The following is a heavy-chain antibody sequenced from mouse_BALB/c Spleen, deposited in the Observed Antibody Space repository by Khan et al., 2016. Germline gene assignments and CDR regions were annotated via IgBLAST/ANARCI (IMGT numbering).Heavy chain of an antibody. CDR3: ARITTVVVELDY. D-gene: IGHD1-1*01. CDR1: GYTFTSYF. CDR2: IYPGDGTS. Sequence: VQLQESGPELVKPGASVKMSCKASGYTFTSYFILWVKQRPGQGLEWIGWIYPGDGTSKYNEKFKGKTTLTADKSSSTAYMLLSSLTSEDSAIXLCARITTVVVELDYWGQGTTLTVSS. V-gene: IGHV1S56*01. J-gene: IGHJ2*01.